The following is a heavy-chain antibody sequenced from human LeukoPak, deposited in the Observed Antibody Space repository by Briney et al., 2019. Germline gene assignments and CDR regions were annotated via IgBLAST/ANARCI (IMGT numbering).Heavy chain of an antibody. CDR1: GFTFTYYG. D-gene: IGHD3-10*01. CDR2: IWYDGSNK. V-gene: IGHV3-33*06. J-gene: IGHJ3*02. Sequence: GGSLRLSCTASGFTFTYYGMHWVRQAPAKGLEWVAIIWYDGSNKYYVDSVKGRLTISRDNSKNTVYLQMNSLRAEDTAVYYCAKDSGYAFDIWGQGTMVTVSS. CDR3: AKDSGYAFDI.